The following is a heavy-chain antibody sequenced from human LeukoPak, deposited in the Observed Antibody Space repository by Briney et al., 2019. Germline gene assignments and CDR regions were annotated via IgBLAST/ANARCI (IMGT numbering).Heavy chain of an antibody. D-gene: IGHD3-3*01. V-gene: IGHV4-59*01. CDR2: IYYSGST. CDR1: GGTISSYY. Sequence: SETLSLTCTVSGGTISSYYWTWLRQPPGKGLEWIGYIYYSGSTNYNPSLKSRVTISVDTSKNQFSLKLSSVTAADTAVYYCARDLNDFWSGGYYFYAMDVWGQGTTVTVSS. J-gene: IGHJ6*02. CDR3: ARDLNDFWSGGYYFYAMDV.